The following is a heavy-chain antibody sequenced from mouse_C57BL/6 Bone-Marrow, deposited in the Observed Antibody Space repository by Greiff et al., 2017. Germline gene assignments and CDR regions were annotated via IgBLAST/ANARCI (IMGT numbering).Heavy chain of an antibody. CDR3: ARGDSNYAWFAY. CDR2: ISNGGGST. D-gene: IGHD2-5*01. J-gene: IGHJ3*01. CDR1: GSTFSDYY. V-gene: IGHV5-12*01. Sequence: EVKLVESGGGLVQPGGSLKLSCAASGSTFSDYYMYWVRQTPEKRLEWVAYISNGGGSTYYPDTVKGRFTFSRDNAKNTLYLQMSRLKSEDTAMYYCARGDSNYAWFAYWGQGTLVTVSA.